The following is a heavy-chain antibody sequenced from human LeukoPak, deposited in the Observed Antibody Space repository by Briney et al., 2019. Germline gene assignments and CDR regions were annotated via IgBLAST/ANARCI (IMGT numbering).Heavy chain of an antibody. D-gene: IGHD1-26*01. J-gene: IGHJ4*02. CDR1: GFTFSSYA. Sequence: GGSLRLSCAASGFTFSSYAMHCDRQAPGKGLEWVAVISYDGSNKYYAATVKGRFTISRDNSKNTLYLQMNSLRAEDTAVYYCARDGGGSYELYYFDYWGQGTLVTVSS. CDR3: ARDGGGSYELYYFDY. V-gene: IGHV3-30*01. CDR2: ISYDGSNK.